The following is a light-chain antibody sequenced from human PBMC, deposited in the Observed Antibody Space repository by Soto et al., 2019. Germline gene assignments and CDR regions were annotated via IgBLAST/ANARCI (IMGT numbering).Light chain of an antibody. CDR1: SSNIGAGYY. V-gene: IGLV1-40*01. CDR3: QSYDNSLSGSWV. CDR2: GNS. Sequence: QSVLTQPPSVSGVPGQRVTISCTGSSSNIGAGYYVHWYQQLPGTAPKLLMYGNSNRPSGVPDRFSGSKSGTSASLAITGLQAEDEADYYCQSYDNSLSGSWVFGGGTKLTVL. J-gene: IGLJ3*02.